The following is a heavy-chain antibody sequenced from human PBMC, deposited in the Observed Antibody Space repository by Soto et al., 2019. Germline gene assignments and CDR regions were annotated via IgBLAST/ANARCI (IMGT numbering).Heavy chain of an antibody. Sequence: GGSLRLSCAASKFTFSNYIMSWVRQAPGKGLEWVSYISSSGSTIYYADSVKGRFTISRDNAENSLYLQMNSLRDEDTAVYYCARGGFGEQTYYYYGMDVWGQGTTVTVSS. J-gene: IGHJ6*02. D-gene: IGHD3-10*01. CDR2: ISSSGSTI. CDR1: KFTFSNYI. V-gene: IGHV3-48*02. CDR3: ARGGFGEQTYYYYGMDV.